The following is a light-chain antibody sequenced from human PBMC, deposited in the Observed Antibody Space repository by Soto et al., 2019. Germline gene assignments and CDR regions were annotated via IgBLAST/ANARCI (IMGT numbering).Light chain of an antibody. V-gene: IGLV2-14*01. CDR3: SSYTSSSTLV. Sequence: QSVLTKPASVSGSLGQSITISCTGPSSDVGGYNYVSWYQQHPGKAPKLMIYEVSNRPSGVSNRFSGSKSGNTASLTISGLQAEDEADYYCSSYTSSSTLVFGTGTRSPS. CDR2: EVS. CDR1: SSDVGGYNY. J-gene: IGLJ1*01.